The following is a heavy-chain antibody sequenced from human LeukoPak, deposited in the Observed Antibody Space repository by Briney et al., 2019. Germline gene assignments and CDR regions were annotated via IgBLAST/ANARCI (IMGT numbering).Heavy chain of an antibody. V-gene: IGHV3-48*03. CDR3: ARIGTHVGQTDY. CDR2: ISSSGHMI. CDR1: GFIFSNHE. J-gene: IGHJ4*02. D-gene: IGHD1-26*01. Sequence: GGSLRLSCVASGFIFSNHEMYWVRQAPGKGLEWLSYISSSGHMIYYADSVKGRFTVSRDNAKNSLYLQMNPLRDEDTALYYCARIGTHVGQTDYWGQGTLVIVSS.